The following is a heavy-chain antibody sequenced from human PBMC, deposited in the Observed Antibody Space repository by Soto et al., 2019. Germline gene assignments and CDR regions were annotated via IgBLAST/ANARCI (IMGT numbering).Heavy chain of an antibody. D-gene: IGHD7-27*01. V-gene: IGHV3-30-3*01. Sequence: TVGSLRLSCAASGFSFSVSPMHWVRQAPVKGPEWVALISYDGTNKFYADSLKGRFTISRDNSKSTLYLQVDSLRPEDAAVYYCARDPKTSGGQHWAFNYFDSWGQGTLVTVSS. CDR2: ISYDGTNK. CDR1: GFSFSVSP. CDR3: ARDPKTSGGQHWAFNYFDS. J-gene: IGHJ4*02.